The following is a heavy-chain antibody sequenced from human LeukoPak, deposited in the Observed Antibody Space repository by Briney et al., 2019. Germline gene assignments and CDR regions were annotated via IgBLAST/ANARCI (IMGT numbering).Heavy chain of an antibody. Sequence: PSETLSLTCAVYGGSFSGYYWSWIRQTPAKGLEWIGEIIHSGSTNYSPSLKSRVTISLDAAKSQFSLRLTSVTAADTAVYYCAGYSGSPRYFDYWGQGTLVTVTS. CDR2: IIHSGST. D-gene: IGHD6-6*01. CDR1: GGSFSGYY. V-gene: IGHV4-34*12. J-gene: IGHJ4*02. CDR3: AGYSGSPRYFDY.